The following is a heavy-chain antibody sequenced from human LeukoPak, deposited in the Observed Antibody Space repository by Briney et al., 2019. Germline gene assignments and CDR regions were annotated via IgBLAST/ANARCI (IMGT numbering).Heavy chain of an antibody. J-gene: IGHJ4*02. CDR3: ARGGAMVSPDY. V-gene: IGHV3-21*01. Sequence: GGSLRLSCAASGFTFRSYSMNLVRQAPGKGLEWVLSIISSSSYIYYADSVKGRFTISRDNAKNSLYLQMNSLRAEDTAVYYCARGGAMVSPDYWGQGTLVTVSS. D-gene: IGHD5-18*01. CDR1: GFTFRSYS. CDR2: IISSSSYI.